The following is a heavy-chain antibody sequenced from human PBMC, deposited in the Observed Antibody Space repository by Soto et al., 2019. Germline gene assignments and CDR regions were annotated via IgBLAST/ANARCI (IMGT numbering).Heavy chain of an antibody. V-gene: IGHV3-23*01. CDR3: AKGRRYFDWLLLSARFDY. CDR2: ISGSGGST. Sequence: PGGSLRLSCAASGFTFSSYAMSWVRQAPGKGLEWVSAISGSGGSTYYADSVKGRFTISRDNSKNTLYLQMNSLRAEDTAVYYCAKGRRYFDWLLLSARFDYWGQGTLVTVSS. D-gene: IGHD3-9*01. J-gene: IGHJ4*02. CDR1: GFTFSSYA.